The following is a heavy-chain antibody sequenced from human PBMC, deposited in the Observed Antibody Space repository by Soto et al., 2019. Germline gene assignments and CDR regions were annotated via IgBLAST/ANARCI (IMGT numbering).Heavy chain of an antibody. V-gene: IGHV1-69*01. D-gene: IGHD6-6*01. CDR3: ARHEYSTTFYYYGMDV. Sequence: QVQLVQSGAAVKKPCSSVKVACKASGGTFSSYAITWVRQAPGQGLEWMGRIIPIFGTANYKQKFQGRVTITADESTRTDYLELSSLISQDTAVYYCARHEYSTTFYYYGMDVWGQGTTVTVSS. CDR2: IIPIFGTA. J-gene: IGHJ6*02. CDR1: GGTFSSYA.